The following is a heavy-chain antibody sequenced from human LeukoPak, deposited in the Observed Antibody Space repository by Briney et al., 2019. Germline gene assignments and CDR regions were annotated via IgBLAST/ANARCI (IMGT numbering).Heavy chain of an antibody. CDR3: ARDSWEPANVIDY. V-gene: IGHV3-30*03. CDR2: ISYDGSNK. J-gene: IGHJ4*02. CDR1: GFTFSNYG. D-gene: IGHD1-26*01. Sequence: GGSLRLSCAASGFTFSNYGIHWVRQAPGKGLEWVAVISYDGSNKYYANSVKGRFTISRDNSKNTLYLQMNSLRAEDTAVYYCARDSWEPANVIDYWGQGTLVTVSS.